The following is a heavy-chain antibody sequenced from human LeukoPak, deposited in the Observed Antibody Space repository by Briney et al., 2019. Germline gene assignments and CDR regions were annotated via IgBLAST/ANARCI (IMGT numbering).Heavy chain of an antibody. V-gene: IGHV3-48*01. D-gene: IGHD6-6*01. CDR2: ISSSTSTI. J-gene: IGHJ3*02. CDR3: AREYSSSSGRAFDI. CDR1: GFTFDDYA. Sequence: GGSLRLSCAASGFTFDDYAMNWVRQAPGKGLEWVSYISSSTSTIYYADSVKGRFTISRDNAKNSLYLQMNNLRAEDTAVYHCAREYSSSSGRAFDIWGQGTMVTVSS.